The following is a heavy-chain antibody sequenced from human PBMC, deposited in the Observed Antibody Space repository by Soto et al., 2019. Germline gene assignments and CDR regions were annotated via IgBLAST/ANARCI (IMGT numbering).Heavy chain of an antibody. V-gene: IGHV1-69*12. CDR2: IVPIFGTT. J-gene: IGHJ6*02. CDR3: ARVEAVAGIYNYHGLDV. CDR1: GGTFSNYA. D-gene: IGHD6-19*01. Sequence: QVQLVQSGAEVKKPGSSVKVSCKASGGTFSNYAISWVRQAPGQGLEWMGGIVPIFGTTYYAQKFQGRVTIIADDSKTTDYLELSSLRSEDTAMYYCARVEAVAGIYNYHGLDVWGQGTAVSVSS.